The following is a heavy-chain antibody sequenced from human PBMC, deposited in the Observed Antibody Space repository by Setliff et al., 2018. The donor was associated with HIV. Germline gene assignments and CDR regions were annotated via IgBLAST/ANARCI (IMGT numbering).Heavy chain of an antibody. Sequence: PSETLSLTCTVSGGSISSNSYYWGWFRQPPGKGLEWIGSIYYSGGTYYTPSLKSRVTISVDTSKNQFSLKLSSVIAADTAVYYCARIFGDQGYYYGMDVWGQGTTVTVSS. V-gene: IGHV4-39*07. CDR2: IYYSGGT. D-gene: IGHD3-3*01. CDR1: GGSISSNSYY. CDR3: ARIFGDQGYYYGMDV. J-gene: IGHJ6*02.